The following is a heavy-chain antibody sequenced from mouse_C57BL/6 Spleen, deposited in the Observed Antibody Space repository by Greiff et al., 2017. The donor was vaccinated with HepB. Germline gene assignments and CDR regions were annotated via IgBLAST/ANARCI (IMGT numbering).Heavy chain of an antibody. Sequence: VQLQQSGPELVKPGASVKMSCKASGYTFTDYNMHWVKQSHGKSLEWIGYINPNNGGTNYNQKLKGKATLTVDKSSSTAYMELRSLTSEDSAVYYCAIYYDYGACFAYWGQGTLVTVSA. D-gene: IGHD2-4*01. CDR2: INPNNGGT. CDR1: GYTFTDYN. CDR3: AIYYDYGACFAY. V-gene: IGHV1-22*01. J-gene: IGHJ3*01.